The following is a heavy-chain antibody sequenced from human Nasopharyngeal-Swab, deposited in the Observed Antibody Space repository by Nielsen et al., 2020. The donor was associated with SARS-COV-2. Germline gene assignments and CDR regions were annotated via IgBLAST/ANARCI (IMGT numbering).Heavy chain of an antibody. D-gene: IGHD3-10*01. V-gene: IGHV3-21*01. CDR2: IRSSSTYI. J-gene: IGHJ3*02. Sequence: GGSLRLSCAASGFGFSRYSMNWVRQAPGKGLEWVSSIRSSSTYIDYADSVKGRFTISRDNAKNSLYLQMNSLRAEDTAVYYCARENNYGSPAAFDIWGQGTMVTVSS. CDR3: ARENNYGSPAAFDI. CDR1: GFGFSRYS.